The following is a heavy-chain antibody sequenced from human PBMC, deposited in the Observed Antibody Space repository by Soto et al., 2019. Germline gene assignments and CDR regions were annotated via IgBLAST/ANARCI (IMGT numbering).Heavy chain of an antibody. J-gene: IGHJ6*02. CDR1: GGSISSGGYY. D-gene: IGHD3-16*02. V-gene: IGHV4-31*03. CDR2: IYYSGST. CDR3: ARSRYRNGMDV. Sequence: SETLSLTCTVSGGSISSGGYYWSWIRQHPGKGLEWIGYIYYSGSTYYNPSLKSRVTISVDTSKNQFSLKLSSVTAADTAVYYCARSRYRNGMDVWGQGTTVTVSS.